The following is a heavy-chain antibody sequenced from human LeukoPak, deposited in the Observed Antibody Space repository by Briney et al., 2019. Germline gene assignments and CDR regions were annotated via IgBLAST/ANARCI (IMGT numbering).Heavy chain of an antibody. V-gene: IGHV4-61*02. D-gene: IGHD6-19*01. CDR2: VYTGGST. CDR1: GASISSGNDY. Sequence: TSETLSLTCTVSGASISSGNDYWSWIRQPAGKGLEWIGRVYTGGSTNYNPSLKSRVTLSVDTSKNQFSLKLTSVTAADTAVYYCARTYSSGCLYYWGQGTLVTVSS. CDR3: ARTYSSGCLYY. J-gene: IGHJ4*02.